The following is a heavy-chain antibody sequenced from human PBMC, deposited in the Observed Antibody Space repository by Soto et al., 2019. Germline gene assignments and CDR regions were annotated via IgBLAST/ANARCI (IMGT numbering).Heavy chain of an antibody. V-gene: IGHV1-8*01. CDR1: GYTFTSYD. CDR3: ARGPGPIRYYSDGMDV. J-gene: IGHJ6*02. Sequence: QVQLVQSGAEVKKPGASVKVSCKASGYTFTSYDINWVRQATGQGLEWMGWMNTNSGNTGYAQKFQGRVTMTSNTPTHTPYIELSGLRSEDTGVYYCARGPGPIRYYSDGMDVWGRGPTVTVSS. D-gene: IGHD2-2*02. CDR2: MNTNSGNT.